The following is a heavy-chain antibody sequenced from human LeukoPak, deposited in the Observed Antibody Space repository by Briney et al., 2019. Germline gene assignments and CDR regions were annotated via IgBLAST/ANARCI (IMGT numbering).Heavy chain of an antibody. CDR2: INWNGGST. CDR3: ARAYRPLSSSGYYY. Sequence: AGGSLRLSCAASGFTFDDYSMSWVRQAPGKGQEWVSGINWNGGSTGYADSVMGRFTISRDNAKNTLYLQMNSLRAEDTALYYCARAYRPLSSSGYYYWGQGTLVTVSS. D-gene: IGHD3-22*01. J-gene: IGHJ4*02. V-gene: IGHV3-20*04. CDR1: GFTFDDYS.